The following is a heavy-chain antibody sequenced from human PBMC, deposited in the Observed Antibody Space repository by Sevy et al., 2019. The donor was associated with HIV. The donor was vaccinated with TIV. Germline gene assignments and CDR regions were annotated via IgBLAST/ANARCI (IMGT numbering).Heavy chain of an antibody. CDR2: INPDGSEK. V-gene: IGHV3-7*01. Sequence: GGSLRLSCVASGFTFNTYWMTWVRQAPGKGLEWVANINPDGSEKDYVDSLKGRFTVSRDNAETSLYLHMNSLRVEDTAVYFCARLLWDVVVVRATTPGQYFDYWGQGTLVTVSS. J-gene: IGHJ4*02. CDR3: ARLLWDVVVVRATTPGQYFDY. CDR1: GFTFNTYW. D-gene: IGHD2-2*01.